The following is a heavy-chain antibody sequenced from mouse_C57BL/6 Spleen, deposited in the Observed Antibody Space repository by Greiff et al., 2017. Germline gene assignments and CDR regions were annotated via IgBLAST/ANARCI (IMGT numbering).Heavy chain of an antibody. CDR2: IYPSDSET. Sequence: QVQLQQPGAELVRPGSSVKLSCKASGYTFTSYWMDWVKQRPGQGLEWIGNIYPSDSETHYNQKFKDKATLTVDKSSSTAYMQLSSLTSEDSAVYYCARGTAQATVFDYWGQGTTLTVSS. D-gene: IGHD3-2*02. CDR3: ARGTAQATVFDY. J-gene: IGHJ2*01. V-gene: IGHV1-61*01. CDR1: GYTFTSYW.